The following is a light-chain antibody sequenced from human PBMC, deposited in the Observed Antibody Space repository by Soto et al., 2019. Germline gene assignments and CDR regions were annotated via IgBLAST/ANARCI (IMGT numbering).Light chain of an antibody. V-gene: IGKV1-39*01. Sequence: DIQMTQSPSSLSASVGDRVTITCRASQSISSYLNWYQQKPGKAPKLLIYAASSLQSGVPSRFSGSGSGIDFTLTISSLQPEDFATYYCQQSYSTPPSTFGPGTKVDIK. CDR1: QSISSY. CDR2: AAS. J-gene: IGKJ3*01. CDR3: QQSYSTPPST.